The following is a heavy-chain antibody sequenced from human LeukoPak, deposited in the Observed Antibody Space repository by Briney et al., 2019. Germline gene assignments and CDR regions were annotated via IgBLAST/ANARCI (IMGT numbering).Heavy chain of an antibody. Sequence: GGSLRLSCAASGFSVSTKYMSWVRQAPGKRLEWVSIIYGADGTYYADSVKGRFTISRDNSKNTLYLQMNSLRPEDTAVYYCARDGLLGATNPFDYWGQGTLVTVSS. CDR2: IYGADGT. CDR1: GFSVSTKY. V-gene: IGHV3-66*01. D-gene: IGHD1-26*01. J-gene: IGHJ4*02. CDR3: ARDGLLGATNPFDY.